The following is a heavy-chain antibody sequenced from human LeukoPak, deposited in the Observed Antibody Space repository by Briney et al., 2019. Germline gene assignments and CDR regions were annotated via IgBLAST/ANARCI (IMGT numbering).Heavy chain of an antibody. J-gene: IGHJ6*02. Sequence: GGSLRLSCAASGFTFDDYTLHWVRQAPGKGLEWVSLISWDGGSTYYADSVKGRFTISRDNSKNSLYLQMNSLRTEDTALYYCAKDRVGSYGLTVWYGMDVWGQGTTVTVSS. CDR2: ISWDGGST. D-gene: IGHD5-18*01. CDR3: AKDRVGSYGLTVWYGMDV. CDR1: GFTFDDYT. V-gene: IGHV3-43*01.